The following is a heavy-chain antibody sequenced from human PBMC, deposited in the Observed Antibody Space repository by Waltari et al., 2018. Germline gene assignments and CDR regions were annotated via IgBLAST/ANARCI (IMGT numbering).Heavy chain of an antibody. J-gene: IGHJ3*02. CDR1: GFTFSSYG. D-gene: IGHD6-19*01. Sequence: QVQLVESGGGVVQPGRSLRLSCAASGFTFSSYGMHWVRQAPGKGLEWVAVIWYDGSNKYYADSGKGRFTISRDNSKNTLYLQMNSLRAEDTAVYYCAREVIAVAGTSAFDIWGQGTMVTVSS. CDR3: AREVIAVAGTSAFDI. V-gene: IGHV3-33*01. CDR2: IWYDGSNK.